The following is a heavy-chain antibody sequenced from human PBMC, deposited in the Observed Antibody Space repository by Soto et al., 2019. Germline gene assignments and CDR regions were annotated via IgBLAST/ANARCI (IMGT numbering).Heavy chain of an antibody. CDR3: ARDNLTGGSERYLPFGP. CDR1: GGSISSYY. D-gene: IGHD1-20*01. V-gene: IGHV4-59*01. J-gene: IGHJ5*02. CDR2: IYYSGST. Sequence: PSETLSLTCTVSGGSISSYYWSWIRQPPGKGLEWIGCIYYSGSTNYNPSLKSRVTISVDTSKNQFSLKLHSVTAADTVVYYCARDNLTGGSERYLPFGPWGQGTLVNVPS.